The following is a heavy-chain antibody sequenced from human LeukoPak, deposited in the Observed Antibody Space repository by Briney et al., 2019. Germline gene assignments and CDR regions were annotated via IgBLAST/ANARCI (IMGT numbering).Heavy chain of an antibody. CDR1: GFTFSSYA. CDR3: ATSTVAKYDY. V-gene: IGHV3-23*01. J-gene: IGHJ4*02. D-gene: IGHD4-11*01. CDR2: ISGSGDST. Sequence: GGSLRLSCEASGFTFSSYAMSWVRQAPGKGQEWVSGISGSGDSTFNADSVKGRFTISRDNSKNTLYLQMNSLRAEDTALYYCATSTVAKYDYWGQGTLVAVSS.